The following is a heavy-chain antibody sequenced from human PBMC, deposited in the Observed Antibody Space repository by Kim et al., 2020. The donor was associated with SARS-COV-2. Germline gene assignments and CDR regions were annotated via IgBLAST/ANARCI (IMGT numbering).Heavy chain of an antibody. J-gene: IGHJ6*02. CDR2: ISYDGSNK. CDR1: GFTFSSYG. Sequence: GGSLRLSCAASGFTFSSYGMHWVRQAPGKGLEWVAVISYDGSNKYYADSVKGRFTISRDNSKNTLYLQMNSLRAEDTAVYYCANIFSKVYYDFWSGREEYYYYGMDVWGQGTTVTVSS. CDR3: ANIFSKVYYDFWSGREEYYYYGMDV. V-gene: IGHV3-30*18. D-gene: IGHD3-3*01.